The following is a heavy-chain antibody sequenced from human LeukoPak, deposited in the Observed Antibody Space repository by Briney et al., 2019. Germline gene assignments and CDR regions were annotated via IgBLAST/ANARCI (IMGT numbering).Heavy chain of an antibody. CDR3: AKAELILNYYRYFGMDV. Sequence: GGSLRLSCAASGLTFSSYAMSSVRQAPGKGLEWVSFISGSGDSTNYADSVKGRFTISRDNSKNTRYQQINSLRTEHMAVYFCAKAELILNYYRYFGMDVRGQGTTVPVSS. J-gene: IGHJ6*02. CDR2: ISGSGDST. V-gene: IGHV3-23*01. D-gene: IGHD1-26*01. CDR1: GLTFSSYA.